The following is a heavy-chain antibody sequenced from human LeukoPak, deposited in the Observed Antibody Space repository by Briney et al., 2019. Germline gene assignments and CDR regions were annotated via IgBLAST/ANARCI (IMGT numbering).Heavy chain of an antibody. V-gene: IGHV3-7*04. D-gene: IGHD5-18*01. CDR3: ARGYKANYFDF. CDR2: IKEDGSEK. CDR1: GFTFSDYR. J-gene: IGHJ4*02. Sequence: PGGSLRLSCAASGFTFSDYRMSWGPRTPGKGLEWVASIKEDGSEKYYVDSVKGRFTISRDNANNSLYLQMNSLSAEDTAVYYCARGYKANYFDFWGQGILVTVSS.